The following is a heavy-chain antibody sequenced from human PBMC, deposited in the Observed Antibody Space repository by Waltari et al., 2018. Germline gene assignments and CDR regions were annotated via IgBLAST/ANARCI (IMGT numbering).Heavy chain of an antibody. CDR1: GGSFSGSY. CDR2: INHSGST. V-gene: IGHV4-34*01. J-gene: IGHJ4*02. CDR3: ARPSDYVWGSYRSRRYYFDY. D-gene: IGHD3-16*02. Sequence: VQLQQWGAGLLKPSETLSLTCAVYGGSFSGSYWSWIRQPQGKGLEWMGEINHSGSTNYNPSLKSRVTISVDTSKNQFSLKLSSVTAADTAVYYCARPSDYVWGSYRSRRYYFDYWGQGTLVTVSS.